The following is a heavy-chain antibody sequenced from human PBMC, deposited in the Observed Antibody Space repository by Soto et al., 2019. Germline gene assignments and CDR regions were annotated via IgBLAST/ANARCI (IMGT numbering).Heavy chain of an antibody. CDR3: AKATSSGSHGEY. CDR2: ISGGGART. Sequence: EVQLLESGGGLVQPGGSLRLSCATSGFSFGSYAMTWVRQAPGKGLEWVSTISGGGARTYYADSVKGRITISRDNSKNTLYLQMNSLRAEDTAVYYCAKATSSGSHGEYWGQGNLVTVSS. D-gene: IGHD1-26*01. CDR1: GFSFGSYA. V-gene: IGHV3-23*01. J-gene: IGHJ4*02.